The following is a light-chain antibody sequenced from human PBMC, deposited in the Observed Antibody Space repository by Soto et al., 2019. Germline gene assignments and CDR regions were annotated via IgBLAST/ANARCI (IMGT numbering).Light chain of an antibody. CDR2: GAS. V-gene: IGKV3-20*01. Sequence: EIVLTQSPGTLSLSPGARAILSCRVSQSVSSSYVAWYQQKPGQAPRLLIYGASSRSTGIPARFSGSESGTDFKLTISRLETEYFAVYYCQHYGSSPWTVGRGTKVEVK. CDR1: QSVSSSY. J-gene: IGKJ1*01. CDR3: QHYGSSPWT.